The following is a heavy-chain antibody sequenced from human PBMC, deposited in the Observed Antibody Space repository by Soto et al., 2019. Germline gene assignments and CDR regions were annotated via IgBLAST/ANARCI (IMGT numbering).Heavy chain of an antibody. J-gene: IGHJ4*02. D-gene: IGHD4-4*01. Sequence: ASVKVSYKDSGGTLRTCPIGCVRQAPGHGLEWMGQIIPIFGTISHAQNFQGRITITADESTSTAYMELSSLRSDDTAVYYCARPRTVAATKGYDYWGQGTLVTSPQ. V-gene: IGHV1-69*13. CDR3: ARPRTVAATKGYDY. CDR1: GGTLRTCP. CDR2: IIPIFGTI.